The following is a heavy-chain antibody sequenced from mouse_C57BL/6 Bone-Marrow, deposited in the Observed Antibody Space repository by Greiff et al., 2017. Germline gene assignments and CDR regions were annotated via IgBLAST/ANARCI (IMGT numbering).Heavy chain of an antibody. CDR1: GFTFTSYW. Sequence: QVQLQQPGAELVKPGASVKLSCKASGFTFTSYWMQWVKQRPGQGLEWIGEIDPSDSDTNYNHKFKGKATLTVDTSSSTAYMQLSNLTSEDSAVYYCAGGDDYFLDYWGQGTTLTVSS. J-gene: IGHJ2*01. CDR2: IDPSDSDT. CDR3: AGGDDYFLDY. D-gene: IGHD2-4*01. V-gene: IGHV1-50*01.